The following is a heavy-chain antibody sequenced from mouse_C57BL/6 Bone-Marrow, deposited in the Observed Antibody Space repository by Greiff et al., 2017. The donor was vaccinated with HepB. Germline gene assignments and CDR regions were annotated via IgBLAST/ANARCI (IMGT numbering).Heavy chain of an antibody. D-gene: IGHD2-1*01. Sequence: EVKLVESGGGLVKPGGSLKLSCAASGFTFSSYAKSWVRQTLEKRLEWVATISDGGSYTYYPDNVKGRFTISRDNAKNNLYLQMSHLKSEDTAMYYCVYGNYPFAYWGQGTLVTVSA. CDR1: GFTFSSYA. V-gene: IGHV5-4*03. CDR3: VYGNYPFAY. J-gene: IGHJ3*01. CDR2: ISDGGSYT.